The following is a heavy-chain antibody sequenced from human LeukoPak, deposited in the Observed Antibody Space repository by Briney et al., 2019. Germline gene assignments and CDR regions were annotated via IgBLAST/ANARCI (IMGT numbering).Heavy chain of an antibody. CDR3: ARGGGYRRKRHFDY. Sequence: HPSETLSLTCAVYGGSFSGYYWSWIRQPPGKGLEWIGEINHSGSTNYNPSLKSRVTISVDTSKNQFSLKLSSVTAADTAVYYCARGGGYRRKRHFDYWGQGTLVTVSS. J-gene: IGHJ4*02. D-gene: IGHD5-18*01. V-gene: IGHV4-34*01. CDR2: INHSGST. CDR1: GGSFSGYY.